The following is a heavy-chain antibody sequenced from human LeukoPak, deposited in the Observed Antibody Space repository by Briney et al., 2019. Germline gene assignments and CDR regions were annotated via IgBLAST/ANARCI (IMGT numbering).Heavy chain of an antibody. CDR1: GFTFSSYA. D-gene: IGHD3-22*01. CDR2: ISGSGGST. J-gene: IGHJ4*02. CDR3: AKDGPVWGYYDSSGHFDY. Sequence: PGGSLRLSCAASGFTFSSYAMSWVRQAPGKGLEWVSAISGSGGSTYYADSVKGRFTISRDNSKNTLYLQMNSLRAEDTAVYYCAKDGPVWGYYDSSGHFDYWGQGTLVTVSS. V-gene: IGHV3-23*01.